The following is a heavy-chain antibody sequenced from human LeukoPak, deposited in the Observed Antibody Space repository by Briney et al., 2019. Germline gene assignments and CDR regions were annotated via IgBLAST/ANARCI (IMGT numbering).Heavy chain of an antibody. V-gene: IGHV4-59*01. D-gene: IGHD3-16*01. Sequence: PSETLSLTCTVSGGSISSYYWSWIRQPPGKGLERIGYIYYSGSTTYNPSLKSRVTISVDTSKNQFSLKLSSVTAADTAVYYCARGIMMVGPWGQGTLVTVSS. CDR3: ARGIMMVGP. CDR2: IYYSGST. J-gene: IGHJ5*02. CDR1: GGSISSYY.